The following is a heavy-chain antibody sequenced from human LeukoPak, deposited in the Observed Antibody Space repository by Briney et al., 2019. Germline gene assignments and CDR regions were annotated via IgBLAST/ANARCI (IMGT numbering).Heavy chain of an antibody. Sequence: GASVKVSCKASGGTFSSYAISWVRQAPGQGLEWTGGIIPIFGTANYAQKFQGRVTITADESTSTAYMELSSLRSEDTAVYYCARGVFGVVPDRYYFDYWGQGTLVTVSS. CDR3: ARGVFGVVPDRYYFDY. J-gene: IGHJ4*02. V-gene: IGHV1-69*13. D-gene: IGHD3-3*01. CDR2: IIPIFGTA. CDR1: GGTFSSYA.